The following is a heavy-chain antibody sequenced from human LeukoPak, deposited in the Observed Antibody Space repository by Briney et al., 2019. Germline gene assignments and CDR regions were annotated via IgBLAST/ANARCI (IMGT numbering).Heavy chain of an antibody. J-gene: IGHJ4*02. CDR2: IKSKTDGGTT. CDR3: TTGPPMGWDLFETGGFDY. Sequence: GGSLRLSCAASGFTFSNACMIWVRHAPGKGLEWVSRIKSKTDGGTTDYAAPVKGRFTISRDDSKNTLYLQMNSLKTEDTAVYYCTTGPPMGWDLFETGGFDYWGQGTLVTVSS. V-gene: IGHV3-15*01. CDR1: GFTFSNAC. D-gene: IGHD7-27*01.